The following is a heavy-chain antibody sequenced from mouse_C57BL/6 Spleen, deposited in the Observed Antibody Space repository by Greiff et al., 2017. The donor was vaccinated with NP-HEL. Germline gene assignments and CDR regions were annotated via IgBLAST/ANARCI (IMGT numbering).Heavy chain of an antibody. D-gene: IGHD1-1*01. CDR3: AREGGSSYGY. V-gene: IGHV5-4*01. CDR2: ISDGGSYT. J-gene: IGHJ2*01. CDR1: GFTFSSYA. Sequence: EVQLVESGGGLVKPGGSLKLSCAASGFTFSSYAMSWVRQTPEKRLEWVATISDGGSYTYYPDNVKGRFTISIDNAKNNLYLQMSHLKSEDTAMYYCAREGGSSYGYWGQGTTLTVSS.